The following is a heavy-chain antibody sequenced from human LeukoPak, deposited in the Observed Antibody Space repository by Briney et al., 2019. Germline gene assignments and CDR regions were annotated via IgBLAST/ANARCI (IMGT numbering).Heavy chain of an antibody. V-gene: IGHV4-59*01. D-gene: IGHD3-9*01. Sequence: SETLSLTCTVSGGSISSYYWSWIRQPPGKGLEWIGYIYYSGSTNYNPSLQSRVTISVDTSKNQFSLKLSSVTAADTAVYYCARDRSPYYDILTGYSYYYYYMDVWGKGTTVTVSS. CDR2: IYYSGST. CDR1: GGSISSYY. CDR3: ARDRSPYYDILTGYSYYYYYMDV. J-gene: IGHJ6*03.